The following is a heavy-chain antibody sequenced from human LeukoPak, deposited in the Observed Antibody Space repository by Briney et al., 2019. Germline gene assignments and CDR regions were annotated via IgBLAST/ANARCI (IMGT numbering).Heavy chain of an antibody. V-gene: IGHV4-30-4*08. J-gene: IGHJ2*01. D-gene: IGHD3-3*01. CDR3: ARDLSYDFWSGSPRYFDL. Sequence: PSQTLSLTCTVSGGSSSSGDYYWSWIRQPPGKGLEWIGYIYYSGSTYYNPSLKSRVTISVDTSKNQFSLKLSSVTAADTAVYYCARDLSYDFWSGSPRYFDLWGRGTLVTVSS. CDR2: IYYSGST. CDR1: GGSSSSGDYY.